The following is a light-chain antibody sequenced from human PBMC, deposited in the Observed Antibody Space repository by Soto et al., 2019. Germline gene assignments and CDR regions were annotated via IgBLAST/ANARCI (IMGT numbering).Light chain of an antibody. V-gene: IGLV2-11*01. CDR1: SSDVGGYNY. Sequence: SALTQPRSVSGSPGQSVTLSCTGTSSDVGGYNYVSWYQQHPGKAPKLMIYDVSKRPSGVPDRFSGFKSGNTASLTISGLQAEDEADYSCCSHAGTYIYVFGTGTKVTVL. CDR2: DVS. J-gene: IGLJ1*01. CDR3: CSHAGTYIYV.